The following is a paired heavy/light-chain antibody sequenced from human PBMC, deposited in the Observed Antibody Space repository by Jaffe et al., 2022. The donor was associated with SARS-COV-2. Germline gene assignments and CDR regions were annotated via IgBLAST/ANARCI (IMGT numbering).Light chain of an antibody. J-gene: IGKJ1*01. CDR1: QSISTY. Sequence: DIQMTQSPSSLSASVGDRVTITCRASQSISTYLNWYQQKPGKAPKLLIYAASSLQSGVPSRFSGSGSGTDFTLTISSLQPEDFATYYCQQSYSTPRTFGQGTKVEI. CDR3: QQSYSTPRT. CDR2: AAS. V-gene: IGKV1-39*01.
Heavy chain of an antibody. CDR3: ARDLSRDDAFDI. V-gene: IGHV3-74*01. Sequence: EVQLVESGGGLVQPGGSLRLSCAASGFTLRNYWMHWVRQAPGKGLVWVSRINYDGISTTYADSVKGRFTISRDNAKNTLYLQMNSLRAEDTAVYYCARDLSRDDAFDIWGQGTMVTVSS. CDR1: GFTLRNYW. CDR2: INYDGIST. J-gene: IGHJ3*02. D-gene: IGHD3-10*01.